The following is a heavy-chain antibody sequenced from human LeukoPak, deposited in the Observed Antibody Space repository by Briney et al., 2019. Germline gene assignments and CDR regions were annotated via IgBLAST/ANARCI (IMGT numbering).Heavy chain of an antibody. V-gene: IGHV3-30*03. CDR2: ISYDGSNK. J-gene: IGHJ6*02. CDR1: GFTFSSYG. Sequence: GGSLRLSCAASGFTFSSYGMHWVRQAPGKGLEWVAVISYDGSNKYYADSVKGRFTISRDNSKDTLYLQMNSLRAEDTAVYYCARVDFRGGYYDILTGYYPNRGMDVWGQGTTVTVSS. D-gene: IGHD3-9*01. CDR3: ARVDFRGGYYDILTGYYPNRGMDV.